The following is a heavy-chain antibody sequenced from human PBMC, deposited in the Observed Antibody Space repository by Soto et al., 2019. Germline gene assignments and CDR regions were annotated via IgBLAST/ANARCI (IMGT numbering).Heavy chain of an antibody. J-gene: IGHJ6*02. CDR3: ARVPPPNYGSGSFGSYYYGMDV. CDR2: IIPIFGTA. Sequence: ASVKVSCKASGGTFSSYAISWVRQAPGQGLEWMGGIIPIFGTANYAQKFQGRVTITADESTSTAYMELRSLRSEDTAVYYCARVPPPNYGSGSFGSYYYGMDVWGQGTTVTVSS. CDR1: GGTFSSYA. V-gene: IGHV1-69*13. D-gene: IGHD3-10*01.